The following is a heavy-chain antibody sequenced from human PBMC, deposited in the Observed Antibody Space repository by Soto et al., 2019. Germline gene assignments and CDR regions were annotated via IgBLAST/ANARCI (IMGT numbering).Heavy chain of an antibody. Sequence: SETLCLTFSVSGGSIRGSSYYWGWIRQPPGNAVEWIGRISYSVNTYYSPSLKSRVTISVDTSKNQFSLELSSVTATDTAVYFCARRGDRIAAVGSRTGFYPWGQGTLVTVSS. D-gene: IGHD6-13*01. CDR1: GGSIRGSSYY. CDR3: ARRGDRIAAVGSRTGFYP. J-gene: IGHJ5*02. CDR2: ISYSVNT. V-gene: IGHV4-39*01.